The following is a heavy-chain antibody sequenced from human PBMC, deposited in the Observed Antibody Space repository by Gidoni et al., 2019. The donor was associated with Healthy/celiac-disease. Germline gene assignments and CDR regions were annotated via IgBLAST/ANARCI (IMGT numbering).Heavy chain of an antibody. CDR3: ARDIPTITSAFDY. CDR1: GYTFISYG. D-gene: IGHD4-4*01. Sequence: HVQLVQSGAEVKKPGASVKVSCKASGYTFISYGISWVRQAPGQGLEWMGWIRAYKGNTNNAQKFQGRVTMTTDTATSTAYMELRSLRSDDTAVYYCARDIPTITSAFDYWGQGTLVTVSS. V-gene: IGHV1-18*01. J-gene: IGHJ4*02. CDR2: IRAYKGNT.